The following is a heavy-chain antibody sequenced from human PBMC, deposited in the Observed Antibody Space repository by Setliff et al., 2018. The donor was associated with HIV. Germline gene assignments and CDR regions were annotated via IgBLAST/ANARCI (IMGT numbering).Heavy chain of an antibody. V-gene: IGHV3-23*01. CDR2: TSATGDPT. CDR3: ARDAKGGIDY. D-gene: IGHD3-16*01. Sequence: PGGSLRLSCAASGFTFNNYAFSNYAMSWVRQAPGKGLEWVSATSATGDPTYYADSVKGRFTISRDNSKNTLYLQMNSLRVEDTATYYCARDAKGGIDYWGQGTLVTVSS. CDR1: GFTFNNYAFSNYA. J-gene: IGHJ4*02.